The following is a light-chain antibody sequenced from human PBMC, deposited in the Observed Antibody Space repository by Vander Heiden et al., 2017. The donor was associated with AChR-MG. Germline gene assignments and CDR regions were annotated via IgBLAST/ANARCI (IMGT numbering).Light chain of an antibody. CDR2: GAS. Sequence: TVLTQSPGTLSLSPGERATLPCRASQSVSRSSLAWYQQKTGQAPRLLIYGASSRATGIPDRCSGSGSGTDFTLTISRLEPEDFGVYYCQQYGHSPPLTFGGGTKVEIK. V-gene: IGKV3-20*01. CDR1: QSVSRSS. CDR3: QQYGHSPPLT. J-gene: IGKJ4*01.